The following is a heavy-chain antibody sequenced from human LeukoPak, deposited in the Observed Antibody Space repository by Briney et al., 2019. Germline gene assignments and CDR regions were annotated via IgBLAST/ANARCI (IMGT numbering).Heavy chain of an antibody. J-gene: IGHJ4*02. CDR3: ARGGDSSGYLDY. CDR2: ISYDGSNK. V-gene: IGHV3-30-3*01. CDR1: GFTFSSYA. D-gene: IGHD3-22*01. Sequence: GGSLRLSCAASGFTFSSYAMHWVRQAPGKGLEWVAVISYDGSNKYYADSVKGRFTISRDNSKNTLYLQMNSLRAEDTAVYDCARGGDSSGYLDYWGQGTLVTVSS.